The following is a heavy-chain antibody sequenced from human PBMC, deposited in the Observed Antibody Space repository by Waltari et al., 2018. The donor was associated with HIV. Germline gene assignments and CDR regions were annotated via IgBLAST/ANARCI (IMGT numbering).Heavy chain of an antibody. V-gene: IGHV3-74*01. CDR3: AREYSSSWAGYGMDV. CDR1: GFTFSSYW. J-gene: IGHJ6*02. CDR2: INSDGSST. Sequence: EVQLVESGGGLVQPGGSLRLSCAASGFTFSSYWMHWVRQAPGKGLVSVSRINSDGSSTSYADSVKGRFTISRDNAKNTLYLQMNSLRAEDTAVYYCAREYSSSWAGYGMDVWGQGTTVTVSS. D-gene: IGHD6-13*01.